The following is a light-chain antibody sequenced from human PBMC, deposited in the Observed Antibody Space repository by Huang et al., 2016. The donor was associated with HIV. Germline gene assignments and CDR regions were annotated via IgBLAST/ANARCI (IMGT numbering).Light chain of an antibody. CDR1: QSVSSK. CDR3: QQYNNWPPMYT. Sequence: EIVMTQSPATLSVSPGERATLSCRASQSVSSKLAWYQQKPGQAPRLLIYGASTRATGIPARFSGSGSGTEFTLTISSLQSEDFAVDYCQQYNNWPPMYTFGQGTKLEIK. V-gene: IGKV3-15*01. CDR2: GAS. J-gene: IGKJ2*01.